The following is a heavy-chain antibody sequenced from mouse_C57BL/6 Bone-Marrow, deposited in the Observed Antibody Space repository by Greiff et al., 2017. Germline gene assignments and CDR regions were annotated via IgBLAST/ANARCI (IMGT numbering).Heavy chain of an antibody. CDR3: LCLYYDYLYAMDY. CDR1: GYTFTGYW. CDR2: ILPGSGST. D-gene: IGHD2-4*01. J-gene: IGHJ4*01. Sequence: LVESGAELMKPGASVKLSCTATGYTFTGYWIAWVKQRPGHGLEWIGEILPGSGSTNYNEKFKGKATFTADTSSNTAYMQLSSLTTEDSAIYYCLCLYYDYLYAMDYWGQGTSVTVSS. V-gene: IGHV1-9*01.